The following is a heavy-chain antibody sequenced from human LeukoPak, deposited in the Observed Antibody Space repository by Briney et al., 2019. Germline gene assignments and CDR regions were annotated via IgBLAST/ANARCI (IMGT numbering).Heavy chain of an antibody. CDR1: GGSISSYY. CDR3: ARGGGQRPDY. V-gene: IGHV4-59*01. J-gene: IGHJ4*02. D-gene: IGHD6-25*01. Sequence: SETLSLTCTVSGGSISSYYWSWIRQPPGKGLEWIGYIYYSGSTNYNPSLKSRVTISVDTSKNQFSLKLSSVTAADTAVYYCARGGGQRPDYWGQGTLVTVSS. CDR2: IYYSGST.